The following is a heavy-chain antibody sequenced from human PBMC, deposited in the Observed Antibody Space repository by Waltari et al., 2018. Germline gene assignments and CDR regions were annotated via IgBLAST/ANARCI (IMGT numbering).Heavy chain of an antibody. CDR3: AGPPRDTAMMGDDAFDI. Sequence: EVQLVESGGGLVQPGGSLRLSCAASGFTFSSFWMSWVRQAPGKGLEWVANIKQDGSEKYYVDSVKGRFTISRDNAKNSLYLQMNSLRAEDTAVYYCAGPPRDTAMMGDDAFDIWGQGTMVTVSS. V-gene: IGHV3-7*01. CDR2: IKQDGSEK. D-gene: IGHD5-18*01. J-gene: IGHJ3*02. CDR1: GFTFSSFW.